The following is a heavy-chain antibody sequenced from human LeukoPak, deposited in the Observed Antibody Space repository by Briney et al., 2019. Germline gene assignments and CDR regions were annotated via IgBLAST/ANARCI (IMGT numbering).Heavy chain of an antibody. V-gene: IGHV3-7*01. CDR2: IKGDGSEK. Sequence: PGGSLRLSCAASGFIFRNYWMSWVRQAPGKGLEWVANIKGDGSEKYYVESVKGRFTISRDNAKNSLYLQMSSLRAEDTAVYYCARGVIIRGRLDPWGQGTLVTVSS. D-gene: IGHD3-16*02. CDR3: ARGVIIRGRLDP. J-gene: IGHJ5*02. CDR1: GFIFRNYW.